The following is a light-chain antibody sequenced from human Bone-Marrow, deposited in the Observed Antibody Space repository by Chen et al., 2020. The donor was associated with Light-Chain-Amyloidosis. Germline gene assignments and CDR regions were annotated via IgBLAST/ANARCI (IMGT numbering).Light chain of an antibody. J-gene: IGLJ1*01. V-gene: IGLV2-14*01. CDR3: SSYTITNTLV. CDR2: AVT. Sequence: QSALIQPASVSGSPGQSITISCTGTSSDVGGDNHVSWYQQHPDKAPKLMIYAVTNRPSWVPDRFSGSKSDNTASLTISGLQTEDEADYFCSSYTITNTLVFGSGTRVTVL. CDR1: SSDVGGDNH.